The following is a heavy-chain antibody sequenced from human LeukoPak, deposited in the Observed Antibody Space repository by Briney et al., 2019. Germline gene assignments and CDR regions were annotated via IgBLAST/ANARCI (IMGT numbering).Heavy chain of an antibody. CDR2: IRYDGSNK. V-gene: IGHV3-30*02. D-gene: IGHD3-10*02. CDR3: AKEELRRITMWGYMDV. Sequence: GGSLRLSCAASGFTFSSYGMHWVRQAPGKGLEWVAFIRYDGSNKYYADSVKGRFTISRDNSKNTLYLQMNSLRAEDTAVYYCAKEELRRITMWGYMDVWGKGTTATISS. CDR1: GFTFSSYG. J-gene: IGHJ6*03.